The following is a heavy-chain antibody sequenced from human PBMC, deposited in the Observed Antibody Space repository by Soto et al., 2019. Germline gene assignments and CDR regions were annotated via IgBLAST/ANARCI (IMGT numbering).Heavy chain of an antibody. Sequence: QVQLQQWGAGLLKPSETLSLTCAVYGGSFSGYYWSWIRQPPGKGLEWIGEINHSGSTNYNPSLKSRVTQAVDTSKSPFSLKLSSVTAADTAVYYCARGYMVRGVILDYWGQGTLVTVSS. D-gene: IGHD3-10*01. CDR2: INHSGST. CDR3: ARGYMVRGVILDY. J-gene: IGHJ4*02. V-gene: IGHV4-34*01. CDR1: GGSFSGYY.